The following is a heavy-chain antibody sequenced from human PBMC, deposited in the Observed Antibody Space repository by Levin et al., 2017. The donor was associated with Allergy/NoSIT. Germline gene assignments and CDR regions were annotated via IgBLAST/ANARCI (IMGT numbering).Heavy chain of an antibody. V-gene: IGHV4-31*03. CDR2: IYYSGST. CDR3: ARDVRDYYGSGGNEPI. Sequence: SQTLSLPCTVSGGSIRSGGYYRSWIRQHPGKGLEWIGYIYYSGSTYYNPSLKSRVTISVDTSKNQFSLKLSSVTAADTAVYYCARDVRDYYGSGGNEPIWGQGTMVTVSS. J-gene: IGHJ3*02. D-gene: IGHD3-10*01. CDR1: GGSIRSGGYY.